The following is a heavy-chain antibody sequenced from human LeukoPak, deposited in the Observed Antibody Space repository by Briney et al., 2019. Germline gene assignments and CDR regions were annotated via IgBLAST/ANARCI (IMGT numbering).Heavy chain of an antibody. CDR3: ARDLCSGGSCYPSGYFDY. D-gene: IGHD2-15*01. CDR1: GGTFSSYA. V-gene: IGHV1-69*04. CDR2: IIPILGIA. Sequence: SVTVSCKASGGTFSSYAISWVRQAPGQGLEWMGRIIPILGIANYAQKFQGRVTITADKSTSTAYMELSSLRSEDTAVYYCARDLCSGGSCYPSGYFDYWGQGTLVTVSS. J-gene: IGHJ4*02.